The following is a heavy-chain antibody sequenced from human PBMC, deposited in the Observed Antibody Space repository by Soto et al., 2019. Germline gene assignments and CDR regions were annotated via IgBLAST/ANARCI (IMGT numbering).Heavy chain of an antibody. CDR2: IRVGGST. CDR3: AKDPTGNDFLDY. D-gene: IGHD3-3*01. V-gene: IGHV3-23*01. CDR1: GFTFSGYA. Sequence: GGSLRLSCAASGFTFSGYAMSWVRQAPGKGLEWVSSIRVGGSTYYADSVKGRFTISRDNSKNTLYLQMNTLRAEDTAVYYCAKDPTGNDFLDYWGQGTLVTVSS. J-gene: IGHJ4*02.